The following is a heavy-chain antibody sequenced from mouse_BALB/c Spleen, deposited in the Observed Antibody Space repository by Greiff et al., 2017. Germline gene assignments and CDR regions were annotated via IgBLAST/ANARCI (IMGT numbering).Heavy chain of an antibody. CDR3: ARGEFITTAGWYFDV. V-gene: IGHV5-6-5*01. CDR2: ISSGGST. J-gene: IGHJ1*01. D-gene: IGHD1-2*01. Sequence: EVQLQESGGGLVKPGGSLKLSCAASGFTFSSYAMSWVRQTPEKRLEWVASISSGGSTYYPDSVKGRFTISRDNARNILYLQMSSLRSEDTAMYYCARGEFITTAGWYFDVWGAGTTVTVSS. CDR1: GFTFSSYA.